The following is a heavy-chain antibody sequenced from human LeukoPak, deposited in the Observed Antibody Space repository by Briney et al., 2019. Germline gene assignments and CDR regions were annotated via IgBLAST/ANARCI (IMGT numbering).Heavy chain of an antibody. J-gene: IGHJ4*02. CDR1: GFTFAIYA. CDR3: ARDLVGGWDDSSGYYYGYFDY. Sequence: GGSLRLSCAASGFTFAIYAMHWVRQAPGKGLEWVAVISYDGNNKYYADSVKGRFTISRDNSKNTLYLQMNSLRAEDTAVYYCARDLVGGWDDSSGYYYGYFDYWGQGTLVTVSS. CDR2: ISYDGNNK. D-gene: IGHD3-22*01. V-gene: IGHV3-30-3*01.